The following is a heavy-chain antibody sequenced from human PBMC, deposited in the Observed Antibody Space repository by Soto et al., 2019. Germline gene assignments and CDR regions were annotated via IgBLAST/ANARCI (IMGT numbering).Heavy chain of an antibody. CDR2: ISYSGST. CDR1: CGSISSSKNY. D-gene: IGHD3-10*01. CDR3: SSRYSFDSGKYGVDV. V-gene: IGHV4-39*01. Sequence: AETLSLTCTVSCGSISSSKNYWGWMRQPPGERLKWIGTISYSGSTYYHSSINGRVIISVDTSKNQCSMKLSSLTAADTAVYYCSSRYSFDSGKYGVDVWGQGTMVTVSS. J-gene: IGHJ6*02.